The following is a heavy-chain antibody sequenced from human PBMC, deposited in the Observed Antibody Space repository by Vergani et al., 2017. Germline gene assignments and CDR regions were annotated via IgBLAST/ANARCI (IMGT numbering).Heavy chain of an antibody. Sequence: QVQLVESGGGLVNLGGSLRVSCAASGFTFSDYYMSWIRQAPGKGLEWVSYISSTGSTINYADSVEGRFSISRDNARNSLYLQMNSLRADDTAVYYCARVYTGTGYYYYYMDVWGKGTTVTVSS. J-gene: IGHJ6*03. V-gene: IGHV3-11*01. CDR3: ARVYTGTGYYYYYMDV. D-gene: IGHD1-1*01. CDR2: ISSTGSTI. CDR1: GFTFSDYY.